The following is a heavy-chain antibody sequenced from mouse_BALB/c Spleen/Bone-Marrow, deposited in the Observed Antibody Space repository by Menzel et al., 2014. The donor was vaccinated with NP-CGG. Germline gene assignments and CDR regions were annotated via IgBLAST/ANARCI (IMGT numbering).Heavy chain of an antibody. D-gene: IGHD1-1*01. CDR3: ARVYGWYFDV. CDR2: INNNGGST. Sequence: EVMLVESGGGLVQPGGSLKLSCVASGFTFSSYGMSWVCQTPDKRLELVATINNNGGSTYYPDSVKGQFTISRDNAKNTLYLQMSSLKSEDTAMYYCARVYGWYFDVWGAGTTVTVSS. V-gene: IGHV5-6-3*01. CDR1: GFTFSSYG. J-gene: IGHJ1*01.